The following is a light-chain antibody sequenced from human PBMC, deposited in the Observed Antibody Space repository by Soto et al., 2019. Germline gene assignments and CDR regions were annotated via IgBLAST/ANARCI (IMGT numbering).Light chain of an antibody. Sequence: DIVMTQSPDSLAVSLGERATINCKSSQSVLHTSNNKNYLAWYQQKPGQPPKLLIYLASTRESGVPDRFSGSGSGIDFTLTISSLQAEDVAVYHWQQYYRSPPTFGQGTKVEI. CDR3: QQYYRSPPT. CDR1: QSVLHTSNNKNY. J-gene: IGKJ1*01. V-gene: IGKV4-1*01. CDR2: LAS.